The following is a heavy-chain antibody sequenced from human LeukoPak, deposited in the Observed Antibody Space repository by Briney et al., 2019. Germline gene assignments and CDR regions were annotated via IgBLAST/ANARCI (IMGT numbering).Heavy chain of an antibody. CDR1: GFTFTDYA. J-gene: IGHJ4*02. D-gene: IGHD1-26*01. CDR3: AREGAP. Sequence: GGSLRLSCAVPGFTFTDYAMNWFRQAPGKGLEWLSYISRSSDTIYYADSVKGRFTISRDNAKSSLFLQMNTLRAEDTAVYYCAREGAPWGQGTLVTVSS. V-gene: IGHV3-48*01. CDR2: ISRSSDTI.